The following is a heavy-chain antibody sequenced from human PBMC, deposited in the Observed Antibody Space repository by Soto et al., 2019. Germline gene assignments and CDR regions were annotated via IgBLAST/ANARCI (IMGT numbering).Heavy chain of an antibody. CDR2: ISGSGGST. V-gene: IGHV3-23*01. J-gene: IGHJ1*01. CDR1: GFTFSSYA. D-gene: IGHD2-15*01. Sequence: GGSLRLSCAASGFTFSSYAMSWVRQAPGKGLEWVSAISGSGGSTYYADSVKGRFTISRDNSKNTLYLQMNSLRAEDTAVYYCAKDRRDCSGGSCYMSTFPQWGQGTLVTVSS. CDR3: AKDRRDCSGGSCYMSTFPQ.